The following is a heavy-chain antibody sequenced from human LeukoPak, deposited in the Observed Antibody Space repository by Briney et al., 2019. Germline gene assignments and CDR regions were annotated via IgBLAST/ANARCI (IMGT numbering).Heavy chain of an antibody. Sequence: GASVKVSCKASGGTFSSYAISWVRQAPGQGLEWMGGIIPIFGTANYAQKFQGRVTITTDESTSTAYMELSSLRSEDTAVYYCARCVIDGYNFCGAFDIWGQGTMVTVSS. J-gene: IGHJ3*02. D-gene: IGHD5-24*01. CDR2: IIPIFGTA. CDR3: ARCVIDGYNFCGAFDI. CDR1: GGTFSSYA. V-gene: IGHV1-69*05.